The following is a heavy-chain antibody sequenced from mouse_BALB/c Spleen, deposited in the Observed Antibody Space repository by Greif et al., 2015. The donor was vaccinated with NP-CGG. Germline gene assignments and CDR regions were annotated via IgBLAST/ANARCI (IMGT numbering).Heavy chain of an antibody. CDR3: ARKGPGAH. V-gene: IGHV5-4*02. CDR2: ISDGGSYT. Sequence: EVQLQQSGGGLVKPGGSLKLSCAASGFTFSDYYMYWVRQTPEKRLEWVATISDGGSYTYYPDSVKGRFTISRDNAKNNRYMQMSSLKSEDATMYCCARKGPGAHWDEGTLVTVSA. CDR1: GFTFSDYY. D-gene: IGHD3-3*01. J-gene: IGHJ3*01.